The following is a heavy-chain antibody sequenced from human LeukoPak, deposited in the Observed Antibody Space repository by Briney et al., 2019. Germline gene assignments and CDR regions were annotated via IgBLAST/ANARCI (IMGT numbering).Heavy chain of an antibody. D-gene: IGHD2-8*02. Sequence: SETLSLTCTVSGGSISSYYWNWIRQPPGKGLEWIGYIYYSGSTKYNPSLKSRVTISVDTSKNQFSLKLSSVTAADTAVYYCAREETGGYSRWFDPWGQGTLVTVSS. CDR3: AREETGGYSRWFDP. J-gene: IGHJ5*02. CDR1: GGSISSYY. CDR2: IYYSGST. V-gene: IGHV4-59*01.